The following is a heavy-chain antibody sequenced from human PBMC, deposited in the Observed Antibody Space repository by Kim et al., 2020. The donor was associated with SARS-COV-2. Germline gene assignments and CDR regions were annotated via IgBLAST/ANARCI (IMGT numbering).Heavy chain of an antibody. J-gene: IGHJ3*02. Sequence: GESLKISCKGSGYSFTSYWIGWVRQMPGKGLEWMGIIYPGDSDTRYSPSFQGQVTISADKSISTAYLQWSSLKASDTAMYYCARHDSLGYCSGGSCYFYAFDIWGQGTMVTVSS. CDR3: ARHDSLGYCSGGSCYFYAFDI. CDR1: GYSFTSYW. V-gene: IGHV5-51*01. D-gene: IGHD2-15*01. CDR2: IYPGDSDT.